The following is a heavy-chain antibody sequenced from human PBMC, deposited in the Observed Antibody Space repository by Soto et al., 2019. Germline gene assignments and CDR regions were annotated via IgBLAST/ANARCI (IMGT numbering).Heavy chain of an antibody. D-gene: IGHD2-8*01. V-gene: IGHV3-11*01. Sequence: QVQLVESGGGLVKPGGSLRLSCVASGFTFSDYYMSWIRQAPGRGLEWLSYINRNGRNKDYADSVRGRFTISRDNAKTSLFLEMNGLSVEGTAVYYCARRRRTDMDDIVLMHDFDFWGQGTLVTVSS. CDR1: GFTFSDYY. J-gene: IGHJ4*02. CDR3: ARRRRTDMDDIVLMHDFDF. CDR2: INRNGRNK.